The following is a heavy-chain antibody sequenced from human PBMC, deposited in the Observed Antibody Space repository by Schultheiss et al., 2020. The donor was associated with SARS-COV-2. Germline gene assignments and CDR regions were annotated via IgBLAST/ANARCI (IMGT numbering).Heavy chain of an antibody. V-gene: IGHV4-61*01. CDR3: AKDFTVKDAFDI. Sequence: SETLSLTCTVSGGSVSSGSYYWSWIRQPPGKGLEWIGYIYYSGSTNYNPSLKSRVTISVDTSKNQFSLRLNSVTTADTAVYYCAKDFTVKDAFDIWGQGTMVTVSS. CDR1: GGSVSSGSYY. D-gene: IGHD4-17*01. CDR2: IYYSGST. J-gene: IGHJ3*02.